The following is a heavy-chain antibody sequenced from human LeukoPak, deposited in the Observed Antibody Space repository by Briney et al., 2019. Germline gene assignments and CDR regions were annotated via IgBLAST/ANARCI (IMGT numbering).Heavy chain of an antibody. J-gene: IGHJ5*02. CDR1: GGSISSSSYY. V-gene: IGHV4-39*07. Sequence: SETLSLTCTVSGGSISSSSYYWGWIRQPPGKGLEYIGSIYYSGSTYYNPSLKSRVTISVDTSKSQFSLKLSSVTAADTAVYYCARTRLLYYYDSSGYYVDPWGQGTLVTVSS. D-gene: IGHD3-22*01. CDR2: IYYSGST. CDR3: ARTRLLYYYDSSGYYVDP.